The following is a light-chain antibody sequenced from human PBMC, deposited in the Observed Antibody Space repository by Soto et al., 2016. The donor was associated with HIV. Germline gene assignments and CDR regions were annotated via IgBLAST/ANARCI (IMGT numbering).Light chain of an antibody. V-gene: IGLV3-1*01. J-gene: IGLJ1*01. CDR2: ENN. CDR1: KLGHKY. CDR3: QVWDIKDYI. Sequence: SYELTQPPSVSVSPGQTASITCSGDKLGHKYVYWYQQKPGQSPLLVIQENNRRPSGVPERFSGSNSWGTATLTITGTQAMDEGDYYCQVWDIKDYIFGPGTKVTVL.